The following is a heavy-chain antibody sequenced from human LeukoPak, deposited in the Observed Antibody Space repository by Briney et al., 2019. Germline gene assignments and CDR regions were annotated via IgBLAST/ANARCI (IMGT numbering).Heavy chain of an antibody. CDR2: IYYSGST. Sequence: SETLSLTCTVSGGSISSSSYYWGWIRQPPGKWLEWIGSIYYSGSTYYNPSLKSRVTISVDTSKNQFSLKLSSVTAADTAVYYCARGPDPFDIWGQGTMVTVSS. CDR1: GGSISSSSYY. CDR3: ARGPDPFDI. V-gene: IGHV4-39*01. J-gene: IGHJ3*02.